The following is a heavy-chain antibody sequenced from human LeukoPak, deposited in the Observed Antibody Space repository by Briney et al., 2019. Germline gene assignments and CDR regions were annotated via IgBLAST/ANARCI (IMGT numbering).Heavy chain of an antibody. CDR1: GYTFTSYG. CDR3: AREGYYGSGSYPWGYYYYMDV. V-gene: IGHV1-18*01. Sequence: ASVKVSCKASGYTFTSYGISWVRQAPGQGLEWMGWISAYNGNTNYAQKLQGRVTMTTDTSTSTAYMELRSLRSDDTAVYYCAREGYYGSGSYPWGYYYYMDVWGKGTTVTISS. D-gene: IGHD3-10*01. CDR2: ISAYNGNT. J-gene: IGHJ6*03.